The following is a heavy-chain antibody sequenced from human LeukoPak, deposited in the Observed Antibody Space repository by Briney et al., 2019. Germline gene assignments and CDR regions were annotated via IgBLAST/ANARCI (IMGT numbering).Heavy chain of an antibody. CDR1: GYTFTSYD. J-gene: IGHJ6*02. V-gene: IGHV1-8*01. CDR2: MNPNSGNT. Sequence: ASVKVSCKASGYTFTSYDINWVRQAPGQGLEWMGWMNPNSGNTGYAQKFQGRVTMTRNTSISTAYMELSSLRSEDTAVYYCARVGSWSDYNYYYYGMDVWGQGTTVTVSS. D-gene: IGHD6-13*01. CDR3: ARVGSWSDYNYYYYGMDV.